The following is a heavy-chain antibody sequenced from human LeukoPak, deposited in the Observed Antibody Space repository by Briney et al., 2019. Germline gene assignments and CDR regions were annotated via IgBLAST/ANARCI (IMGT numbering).Heavy chain of an antibody. CDR3: ARDSPIYMDV. CDR2: ISSSSSYI. CDR1: GFTFSSYS. J-gene: IGHJ6*03. Sequence: PGGSLRLSCAASGFTFSSYSMNWVRQAPGKGLEWVSFISSSSSYIYYADSVKGRFTISRDNAKNSLYLQMNSLRAEDTAVYYCARDSPIYMDVWGKGTTVTVSS. D-gene: IGHD3-9*01. V-gene: IGHV3-21*01.